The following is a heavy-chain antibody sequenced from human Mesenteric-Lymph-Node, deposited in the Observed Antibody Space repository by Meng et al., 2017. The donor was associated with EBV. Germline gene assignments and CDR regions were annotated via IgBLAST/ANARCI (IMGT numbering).Heavy chain of an antibody. D-gene: IGHD6-19*01. CDR2: VHDSGNT. CDR3: ARDPSSSWTYNLFDP. J-gene: IGHJ5*02. Sequence: HLKLEGPGPGLVKPAETLSLTCTVSGGSISSRDSYWGWIRQPPGKGLEWIGHVHDSGNTYNNPSLKSRVTISINLSKNQFSLRLSSVTAADTAVYYCARDPSSSWTYNLFDPWGQGSLVTVSS. CDR1: GGSISSRDSY. V-gene: IGHV4-39*07.